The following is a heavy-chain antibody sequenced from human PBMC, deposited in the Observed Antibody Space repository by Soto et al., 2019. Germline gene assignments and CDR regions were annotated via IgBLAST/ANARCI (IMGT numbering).Heavy chain of an antibody. Sequence: QVQLVQSAAEVKKPGASVKVSCKASGNTFTNHGISWVRQAPGQGLEWMGWIRALNGNTNYAQEFQGRITMTTDTSTTTAYMELRSLKSDGTAVYYCARDSDRDGYIYWYFDLWGRGTLVTVSS. CDR1: GNTFTNHG. CDR2: IRALNGNT. J-gene: IGHJ2*01. CDR3: ARDSDRDGYIYWYFDL. D-gene: IGHD5-12*01. V-gene: IGHV1-18*01.